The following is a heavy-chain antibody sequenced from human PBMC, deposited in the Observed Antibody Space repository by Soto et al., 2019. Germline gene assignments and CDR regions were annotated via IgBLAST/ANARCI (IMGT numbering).Heavy chain of an antibody. V-gene: IGHV3-33*01. CDR1: GFTFSSYG. Sequence: QVQLVESGGGVVQPGRSLRLSCAASGFTFSSYGMHWVRQAPGKGLEWVAVIWYDGSNKYYADSVKGRFTISRDNSKNTLYLQMNSLRAEDTAVYYCAREHPGYSSSWYFYRVSYFDYWGQGTLVTVSS. J-gene: IGHJ4*02. CDR3: AREHPGYSSSWYFYRVSYFDY. D-gene: IGHD6-13*01. CDR2: IWYDGSNK.